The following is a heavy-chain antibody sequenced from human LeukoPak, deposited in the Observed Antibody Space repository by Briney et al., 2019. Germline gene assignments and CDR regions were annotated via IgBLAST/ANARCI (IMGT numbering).Heavy chain of an antibody. J-gene: IGHJ4*02. D-gene: IGHD2-2*01. CDR2: ISAYTGNT. Sequence: ASVKVSCKASGYTFTTFGISWVRQAPGQGLEWMGWISAYTGNTDYVRKFQGRLTITTDTSTTTAYMELRGLRSDDTAVYYCTRVSSTTCDCPDYFDSWGQGTLVTVSS. V-gene: IGHV1-18*01. CDR1: GYTFTTFG. CDR3: TRVSSTTCDCPDYFDS.